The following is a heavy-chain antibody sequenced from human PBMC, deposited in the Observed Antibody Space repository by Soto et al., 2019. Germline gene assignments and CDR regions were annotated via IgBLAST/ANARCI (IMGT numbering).Heavy chain of an antibody. J-gene: IGHJ3*02. CDR3: ARTSIFGVVLNAFDI. D-gene: IGHD3-3*01. Sequence: SETLSLTCTVSGGSFSGGGYYWSWIRQHPGKGLEWMGYISYSGSTKYKPSLQSRITTSVDTSENQFSLRLTSVTAADTAIYFCARTSIFGVVLNAFDIWGQGTLVTVSS. V-gene: IGHV4-31*03. CDR2: ISYSGST. CDR1: GGSFSGGGYY.